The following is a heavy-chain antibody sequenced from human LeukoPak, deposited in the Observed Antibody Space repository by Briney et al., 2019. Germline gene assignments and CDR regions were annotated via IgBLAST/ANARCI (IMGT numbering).Heavy chain of an antibody. CDR1: GFRFSSYA. Sequence: GGSLRLSCAASGFRFSSYAMSWVRQAPGKGLEWVSGISWNSGSIGYADSVKGRFTISRDNAKNSLYLQMNSLRAEDTALYYCAKDRTRYYYYMDVWGKGTTVTVSS. J-gene: IGHJ6*03. CDR2: ISWNSGSI. V-gene: IGHV3-9*01. CDR3: AKDRTRYYYYMDV.